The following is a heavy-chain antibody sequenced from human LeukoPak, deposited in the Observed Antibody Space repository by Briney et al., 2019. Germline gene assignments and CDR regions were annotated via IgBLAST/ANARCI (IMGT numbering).Heavy chain of an antibody. CDR2: ISYDGSNK. Sequence: GGSLRLSCAASGFTFSSYAMHWVRQAPGKGLEWVAVISYDGSNKYYADSVKGRFTISRDNSKNTLYLQMNSLRAEDTAVYYCARTELGIANGFDYWGQGTLVTVSS. CDR1: GFTFSSYA. CDR3: ARTELGIANGFDY. D-gene: IGHD6-13*01. J-gene: IGHJ4*02. V-gene: IGHV3-30-3*01.